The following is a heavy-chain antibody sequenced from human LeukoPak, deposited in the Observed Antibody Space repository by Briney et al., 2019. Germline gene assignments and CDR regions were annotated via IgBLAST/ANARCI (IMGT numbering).Heavy chain of an antibody. CDR3: AGHHPRNTVDF. CDR2: ISDIGSI. D-gene: IGHD2/OR15-2a*01. Sequence: SETLSLTCTVSGGSISSGSYYWSWLRQPPGKGLEWIAYISDIGSINYNLSLKSRVTISLDTSKNQFSLKLSSVTAADTAVYYCAGHHPRNTVDFWGQGTLVTVSS. J-gene: IGHJ4*02. V-gene: IGHV4-61*01. CDR1: GGSISSGSYY.